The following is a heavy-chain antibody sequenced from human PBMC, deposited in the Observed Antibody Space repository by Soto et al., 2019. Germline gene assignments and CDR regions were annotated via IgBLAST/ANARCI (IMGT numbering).Heavy chain of an antibody. CDR3: ARMKGYGSEYFFDY. J-gene: IGHJ4*02. V-gene: IGHV1-46*01. Sequence: ASVKVSCKASGYSFTRYTVHWVRQAPGQGLEWMAMINPSGGTTYYVQSFEGRVTLTSDASTSTVFMELSSLRSEDTAVYYCARMKGYGSEYFFDYWGQGTLVTVSS. D-gene: IGHD2-15*01. CDR1: GYSFTRYT. CDR2: INPSGGTT.